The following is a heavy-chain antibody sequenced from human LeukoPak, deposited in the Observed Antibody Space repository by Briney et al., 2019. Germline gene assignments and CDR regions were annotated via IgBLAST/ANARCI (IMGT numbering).Heavy chain of an antibody. D-gene: IGHD6-19*01. CDR2: IKQDGSEK. CDR1: GFTFSSYW. J-gene: IGHJ4*02. CDR3: GRSRGAGPGAHFDV. Sequence: GGSLRLSCAASGFTFSSYWMSWVRQAPGKGLEWVANIKQDGSEKYYVDSVKGRFTISRDNAKNSLYLQMDSLRAEDTAVYYCGRSRGAGPGAHFDVWGQGTPVTVSS. V-gene: IGHV3-7*05.